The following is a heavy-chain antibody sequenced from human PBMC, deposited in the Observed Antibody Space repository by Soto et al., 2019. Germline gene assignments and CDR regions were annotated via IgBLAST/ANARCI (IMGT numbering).Heavy chain of an antibody. CDR2: ISAYNGNT. CDR3: AREPNYFDY. J-gene: IGHJ4*02. CDR1: GYTFTSYG. V-gene: IGHV1-18*01. Sequence: QVQLVQSGAEVKKPGASVKVSCKASGYTFTSYGISWVRQAPGQGLEWMGWISAYNGNTKYAQKLQGGVTMTTDTSTRTADLELRSLRSDDTAVHYCAREPNYFDYWGQGTMVTVSS.